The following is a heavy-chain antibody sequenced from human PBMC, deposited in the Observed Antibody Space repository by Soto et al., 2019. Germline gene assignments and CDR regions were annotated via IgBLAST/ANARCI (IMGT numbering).Heavy chain of an antibody. V-gene: IGHV4-34*01. CDR2: INHSGST. J-gene: IGHJ6*02. CDR1: GGSFSGYY. CDR3: ARGRQLDYYYYGMDV. Sequence: KPSETLSLTCAVYGGSFSGYYWSWIRQPPGKGLEWIGEINHSGSTNYNPSLKSRVTISVDTSKNQFSLKLSSVTAADTAVYYCARGRQLDYYYYGMDVWGQGTTVTVSS. D-gene: IGHD6-13*01.